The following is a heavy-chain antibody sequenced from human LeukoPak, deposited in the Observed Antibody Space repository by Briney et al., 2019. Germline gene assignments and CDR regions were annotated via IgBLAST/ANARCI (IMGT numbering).Heavy chain of an antibody. Sequence: GGSLRLSCAASGFTFDDYAMHWVRQAPGKGLEWVSGISWNSDYIDYADSVKGRFTISRDNAKNFLFLQMNSLRVEDTAFYYCAKDIGVRLVLYSFDFWGQGTLVTVSS. CDR2: ISWNSDYI. D-gene: IGHD6-19*01. CDR3: AKDIGVRLVLYSFDF. CDR1: GFTFDDYA. J-gene: IGHJ4*02. V-gene: IGHV3-9*01.